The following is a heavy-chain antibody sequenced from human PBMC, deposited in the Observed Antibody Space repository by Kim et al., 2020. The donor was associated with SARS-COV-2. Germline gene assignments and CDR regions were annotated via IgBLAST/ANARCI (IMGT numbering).Heavy chain of an antibody. Sequence: GGSLRLSCAASGFTVNTYAMSWVRQAPGKGLEWVSDIRRSDGGTFYADSVKGRFTISRDNSKNTLYLQMSSLRAEDTALYYCARARGGVTNAFDIWGQGT. CDR3: ARARGGVTNAFDI. CDR2: IRRSDGGT. J-gene: IGHJ3*02. D-gene: IGHD3-10*01. V-gene: IGHV3-23*01. CDR1: GFTVNTYA.